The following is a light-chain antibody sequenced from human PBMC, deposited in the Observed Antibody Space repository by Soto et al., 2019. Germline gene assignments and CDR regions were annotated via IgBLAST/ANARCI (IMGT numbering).Light chain of an antibody. CDR2: GAS. Sequence: EVVLTQSPGTLSLSPGERATQSCRASQSVSATYLAWYQQKLGQASRLLIYGASSWATGIPDRFSGSGSGTDFTLTISRLEPEDFAVYYCQQYGNSPRTVGQGTKVDIK. CDR3: QQYGNSPRT. J-gene: IGKJ1*01. CDR1: QSVSATY. V-gene: IGKV3-20*01.